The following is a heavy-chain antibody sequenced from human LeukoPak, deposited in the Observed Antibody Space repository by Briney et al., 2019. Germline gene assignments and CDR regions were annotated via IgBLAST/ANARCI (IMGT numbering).Heavy chain of an antibody. CDR1: GFTFSDYY. D-gene: IGHD2-8*01. V-gene: IGHV3-11*04. Sequence: GGSLRLSCAASGFTFSDYYMSWIRQAPGKGLEWVSYISSSGSTIYYADSVKGRFTVSRDNAKNSLYLQMNSLRVEDTAVYYCARRMVSFDAFDIWGQGTMVSVSS. J-gene: IGHJ3*02. CDR2: ISSSGSTI. CDR3: ARRMVSFDAFDI.